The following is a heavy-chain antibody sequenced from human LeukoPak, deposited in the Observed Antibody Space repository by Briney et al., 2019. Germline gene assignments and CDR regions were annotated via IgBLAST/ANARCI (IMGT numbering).Heavy chain of an antibody. CDR1: GYSFTSYW. CDR2: IYPGDSDT. Sequence: GESLKISCKGSGYSFTSYWIGWVRQMPGKGLEWMGIIYPGDSDTRYSPSFQGQVTISADKSISTAYLQWSSLKASDTAMYYCARRHHPTNALYCSGGSCYTDYYGMDVWGQGTTVTVSS. D-gene: IGHD2-15*01. CDR3: ARRHHPTNALYCSGGSCYTDYYGMDV. V-gene: IGHV5-51*01. J-gene: IGHJ6*02.